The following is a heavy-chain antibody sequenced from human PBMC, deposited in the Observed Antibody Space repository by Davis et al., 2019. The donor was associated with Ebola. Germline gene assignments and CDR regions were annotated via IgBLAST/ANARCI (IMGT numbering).Heavy chain of an antibody. V-gene: IGHV3-21*01. CDR3: ARCSGGTSWDYYYGMDV. CDR1: GFTFSTYS. D-gene: IGHD2-15*01. CDR2: ISSSSSYI. J-gene: IGHJ6*02. Sequence: GGSLRLSCAASGFTFSTYSMNWVRQAPGKGLEWVSSISSSSSYIYYADSVRGRFTISRDNAKNSLYLQMNSLRAEDTAVYYCARCSGGTSWDYYYGMDVWGQGTTVTVSS.